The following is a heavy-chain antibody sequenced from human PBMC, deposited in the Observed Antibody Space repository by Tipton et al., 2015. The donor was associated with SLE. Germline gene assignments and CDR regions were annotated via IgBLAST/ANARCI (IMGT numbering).Heavy chain of an antibody. V-gene: IGHV4-59*11. Sequence: TLSLTCSVSGGSITTQFWSWIRQPPGNGLEWISRIHNSGSTNYNPSLESRVTISVDTSKRQFSLNLSSVTAAATAVYYCARGRTSLLWGQGTLVTVSS. D-gene: IGHD1-26*01. CDR3: ARGRTSLL. CDR1: GGSITTQF. CDR2: IHNSGST. J-gene: IGHJ4*02.